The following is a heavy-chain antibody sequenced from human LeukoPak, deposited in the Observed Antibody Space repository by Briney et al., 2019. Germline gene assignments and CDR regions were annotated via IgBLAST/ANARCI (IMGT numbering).Heavy chain of an antibody. Sequence: TGGSLRLSCAASGFTFSSYGMHWVRQAPGKGLEWVAFIRYDGSNKYYADSVKGRFTISRDNSKNTLYPQMNSLRAEDTAVYYCAKGSRPRGYSSGWYGVDYWGQGTLVTVSS. CDR1: GFTFSSYG. V-gene: IGHV3-30*02. CDR2: IRYDGSNK. CDR3: AKGSRPRGYSSGWYGVDY. J-gene: IGHJ4*02. D-gene: IGHD6-19*01.